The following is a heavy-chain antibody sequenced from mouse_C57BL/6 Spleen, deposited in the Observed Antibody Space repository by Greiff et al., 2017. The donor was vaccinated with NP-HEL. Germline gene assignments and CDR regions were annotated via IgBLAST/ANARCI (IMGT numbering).Heavy chain of an antibody. V-gene: IGHV5-17*01. J-gene: IGHJ2*01. D-gene: IGHD3-3*01. CDR3: ARTGGTLDY. Sequence: EVQVVESGGGLVKPGGSRKLSWSASGFTFSDYGMHWVRQAPEKGLEWVAYISSGSSTILDADTVKGRFTFSRDNAKNTLFLQMTSLRSEDTAMYYCARTGGTLDYWGQGTTLTVSS. CDR1: GFTFSDYG. CDR2: ISSGSSTI.